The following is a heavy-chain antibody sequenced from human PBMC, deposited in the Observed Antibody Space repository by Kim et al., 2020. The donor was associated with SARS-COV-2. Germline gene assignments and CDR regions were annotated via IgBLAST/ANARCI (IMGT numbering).Heavy chain of an antibody. CDR1: GFILDNFG. V-gene: IGHV3-33*01. CDR2: LWCDGNNK. D-gene: IGHD2-8*01. Sequence: GGSLRLSLVASGFILDNFGMYRVRQAPGSRQEWVAGLWCDGNNKVYADSVKGRFTISRDNAKNPLSLQMNRLRADDTAVYYCARDDLMGKPGQFGPWGQGTLVIVSS. CDR3: ARDDLMGKPGQFGP. J-gene: IGHJ5*02.